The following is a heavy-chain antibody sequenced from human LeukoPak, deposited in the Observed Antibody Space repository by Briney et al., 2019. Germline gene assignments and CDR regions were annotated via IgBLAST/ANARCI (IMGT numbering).Heavy chain of an antibody. J-gene: IGHJ4*02. V-gene: IGHV4-59*11. CDR1: GGSISSHF. CDR2: IHYTGST. D-gene: IGHD5-24*01. Sequence: SETLSLTRTVSGGSISSHFWSWIRQPPGKGLEWIGYIHYTGSTNYNPSLKSRVTMSVDTSKNQFSLKLSSVTAADTAAYYCARERVDYLRDGVFDYWGQGTLVTVPS. CDR3: ARERVDYLRDGVFDY.